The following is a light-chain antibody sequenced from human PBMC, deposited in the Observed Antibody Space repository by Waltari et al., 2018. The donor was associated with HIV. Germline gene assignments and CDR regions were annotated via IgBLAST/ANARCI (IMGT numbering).Light chain of an antibody. CDR3: ASWDDSLSGYVV. CDR2: RNN. V-gene: IGLV1-47*01. Sequence: QSVLTQPPSASGTPGQRVTISCSGSSSNIGGNYVYWYQQLPGTAPKLLIYRNNQRPSGVPGRCSGSKSGTSASMAISGLRSEDEADYYCASWDDSLSGYVVFGGGTKLTVL. J-gene: IGLJ2*01. CDR1: SSNIGGNY.